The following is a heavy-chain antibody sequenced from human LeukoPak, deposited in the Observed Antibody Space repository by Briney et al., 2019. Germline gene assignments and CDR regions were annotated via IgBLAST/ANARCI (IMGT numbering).Heavy chain of an antibody. CDR2: INPNSGGT. V-gene: IGHV1-2*02. D-gene: IGHD1-26*01. CDR1: GYTFTGYY. CDR3: ARVRSGSYYSEGNY. J-gene: IGHJ4*02. Sequence: ASVKVSCKASGYTFTGYYMHWVRQAPGQGLEWMGWINPNSGGTNYAQKFQGRVTMTRDTSISTAYMELSRLRSDDTAVYYCARVRSGSYYSEGNYWGQGTLVTVSS.